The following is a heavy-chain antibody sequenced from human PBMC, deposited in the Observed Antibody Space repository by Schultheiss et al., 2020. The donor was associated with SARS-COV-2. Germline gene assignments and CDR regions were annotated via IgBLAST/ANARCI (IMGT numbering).Heavy chain of an antibody. J-gene: IGHJ3*02. CDR1: GGSISSSSYY. Sequence: SETLSLTCSVSGGSISSSSYYWVWIRQPPGKGLEWIGEIYYSGSIYYNPSLKSRVTISVDTSKNQFSLKLNSVTAADTAVYYCARGFGAGPFDIWGQGTTVTVSS. V-gene: IGHV4-39*07. D-gene: IGHD3-10*01. CDR2: IYYSGSI. CDR3: ARGFGAGPFDI.